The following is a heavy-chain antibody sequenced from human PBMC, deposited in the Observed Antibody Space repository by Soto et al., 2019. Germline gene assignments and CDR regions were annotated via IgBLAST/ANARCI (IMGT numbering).Heavy chain of an antibody. J-gene: IGHJ5*02. CDR1: GASVSSGSYY. D-gene: IGHD3-3*01. CDR3: ARLRFLEWLVNWFDP. Sequence: PXATLSLACTVSGASVSSGSYYWSWIRQPPGKGLEWIGYIYYSGSTNYNPSLKSRVTISVDTSKNQFSLKLSSVTAADTAVYYCARLRFLEWLVNWFDPWGQGTLVTVSS. CDR2: IYYSGST. V-gene: IGHV4-61*01.